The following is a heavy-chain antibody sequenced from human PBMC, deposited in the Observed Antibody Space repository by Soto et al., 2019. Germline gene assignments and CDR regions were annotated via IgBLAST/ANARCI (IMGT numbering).Heavy chain of an antibody. Sequence: SDTLSLTCTVSGVSISSYYWSWILQPPGKGLEWIGYIYYSGSTNYNPSLKSRVTISVDTSKNQFSLKLSSVTAADTAVYYCARVDSDYEILTGYYSPFDYWGQGTLVTVSS. J-gene: IGHJ4*02. CDR1: GVSISSYY. D-gene: IGHD3-9*01. CDR2: IYYSGST. V-gene: IGHV4-59*01. CDR3: ARVDSDYEILTGYYSPFDY.